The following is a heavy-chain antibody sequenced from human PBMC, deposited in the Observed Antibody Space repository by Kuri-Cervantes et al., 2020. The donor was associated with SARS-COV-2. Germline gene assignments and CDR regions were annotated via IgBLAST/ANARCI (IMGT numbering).Heavy chain of an antibody. V-gene: IGHV3-53*01. CDR2: IYSSGST. Sequence: GGSLRLSCAASEFTVNSNYMSWVRQAPGKGLEWVSVIYSSGSTNYADSVKGRFTISRDNFKNTLYLQMSSLRAEDTAVYYCARGRGPGDFWSGLNWFDPWGQGTLVTVSS. D-gene: IGHD3-3*01. CDR3: ARGRGPGDFWSGLNWFDP. J-gene: IGHJ5*02. CDR1: EFTVNSNY.